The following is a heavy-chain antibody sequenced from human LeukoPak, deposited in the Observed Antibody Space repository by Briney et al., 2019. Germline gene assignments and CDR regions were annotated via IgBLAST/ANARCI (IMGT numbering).Heavy chain of an antibody. CDR3: AKDPYSGSYSHWFDP. J-gene: IGHJ5*02. Sequence: GGSLRLSCAASGFTFSSYAMSWVRQAPGKGLEWVSAISGSGGSTYYADSVKGRFTISRGNSKNTLYLQMNSLRAEDTAVYYCAKDPYSGSYSHWFDPWGQGTLVTVSS. V-gene: IGHV3-23*01. CDR2: ISGSGGST. CDR1: GFTFSSYA. D-gene: IGHD1-26*01.